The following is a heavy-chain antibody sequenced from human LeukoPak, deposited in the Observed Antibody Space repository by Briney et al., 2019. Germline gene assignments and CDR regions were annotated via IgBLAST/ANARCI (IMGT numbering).Heavy chain of an antibody. J-gene: IGHJ4*02. D-gene: IGHD5-24*01. Sequence: SETLSLTCAVYGGSFSGYYWSWIRQPPGKGLEWIGEINHSGSTNYNPSLKSRVTISVDTSKNQFSLKLSSVTAADTAVYYCARRGRWLQHFDYWGQGTLVTVSS. CDR2: INHSGST. V-gene: IGHV4-34*01. CDR1: GGSFSGYY. CDR3: ARRGRWLQHFDY.